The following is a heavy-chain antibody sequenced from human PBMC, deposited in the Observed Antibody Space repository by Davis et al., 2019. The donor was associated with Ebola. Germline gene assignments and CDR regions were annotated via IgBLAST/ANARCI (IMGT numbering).Heavy chain of an antibody. CDR3: ARVPTVKYYNSFVMDV. V-gene: IGHV5-51*01. D-gene: IGHD4-17*01. CDR2: IYPGDSET. J-gene: IGHJ6*02. Sequence: GESLKISCTGSGYTFSTYWIAWVRQMPGKGLEWMGPIYPGDSETKYSPSFQGQVTISADKSISTAYLQWSSLKASDTAMYYCARVPTVKYYNSFVMDVWGQGTTVSVSS. CDR1: GYTFSTYW.